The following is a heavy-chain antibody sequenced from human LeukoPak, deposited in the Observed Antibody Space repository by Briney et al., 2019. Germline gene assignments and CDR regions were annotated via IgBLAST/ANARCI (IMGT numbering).Heavy chain of an antibody. CDR3: ARDGIIAVAGTGY. Sequence: PRGSLRLSCAASGFTFSSYSMNWVRQAPGKGLEWVSSISSSSSYIYYADSVKGRFTISRDNAKNSLYLQMNSLRAEDTAVYYCARDGIIAVAGTGYWGQGTLVTVSS. CDR2: ISSSSSYI. J-gene: IGHJ4*02. D-gene: IGHD6-19*01. V-gene: IGHV3-21*01. CDR1: GFTFSSYS.